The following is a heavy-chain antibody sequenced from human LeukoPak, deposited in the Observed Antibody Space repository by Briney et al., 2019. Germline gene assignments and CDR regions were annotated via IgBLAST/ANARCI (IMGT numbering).Heavy chain of an antibody. CDR3: ARLGLEVPAAMAFDY. D-gene: IGHD2-2*01. CDR2: IYYSGST. V-gene: IGHV4-39*01. Sequence: SETLSLTCTVSGGSISSSSYYWCWIRQPPGKGLEWVGSIYYSGSTYYNPSLKSRVTISVDTSKNQFSLKLSSVTAADTAVYYCARLGLEVPAAMAFDYWGQGTLVTVSS. J-gene: IGHJ4*02. CDR1: GGSISSSSYY.